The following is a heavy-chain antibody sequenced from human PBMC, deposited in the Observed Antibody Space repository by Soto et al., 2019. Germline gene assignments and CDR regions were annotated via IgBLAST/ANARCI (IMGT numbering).Heavy chain of an antibody. V-gene: IGHV3-64D*06. D-gene: IGHD3-3*01. CDR2: ISYNGGRT. Sequence: GGSLRLSCSASTFTFSASAMYWVRQAPGKGLEYVSVISYNGGRTYYADSVKGRFTISRDNSKSTVFLQMSSLRGEDTAVYYCVKGPSQGSSVFGPLDFWGQGTLVTVSS. CDR3: VKGPSQGSSVFGPLDF. J-gene: IGHJ4*02. CDR1: TFTFSASA.